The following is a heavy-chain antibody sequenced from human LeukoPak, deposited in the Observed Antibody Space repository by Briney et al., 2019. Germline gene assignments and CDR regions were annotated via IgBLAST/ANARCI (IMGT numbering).Heavy chain of an antibody. CDR1: GFTFSSYA. CDR2: ISGSDSST. CDR3: ARSVAGHEGPFDY. J-gene: IGHJ4*02. V-gene: IGHV3-23*01. Sequence: GGSLRLSCAASGFTFSSYAMSWVRQAPGKGLEWVSAISGSDSSTHYADSVKGRFTISRDNSKSTLYLQMNSLRAEDTAAYYCARSVAGHEGPFDYWGQGTLVTVSS. D-gene: IGHD6-19*01.